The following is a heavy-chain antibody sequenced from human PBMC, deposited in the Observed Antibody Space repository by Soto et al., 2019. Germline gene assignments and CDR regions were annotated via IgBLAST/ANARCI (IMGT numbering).Heavy chain of an antibody. D-gene: IGHD4-17*01. V-gene: IGHV1-69*02. Sequence: QVQLVQSGAEVKKPGSSVKVSCKASGGTFSSYTISWGRQAPGQGLEWMGRIIPILGIANYAQKFQGRVTITADKSTSTGYRALSNLRSEDTAVYYGARDYCDYPRGGWFAPWGQGTMVTVS. J-gene: IGHJ5*02. CDR1: GGTFSSYT. CDR3: ARDYCDYPRGGWFAP. CDR2: IIPILGIA.